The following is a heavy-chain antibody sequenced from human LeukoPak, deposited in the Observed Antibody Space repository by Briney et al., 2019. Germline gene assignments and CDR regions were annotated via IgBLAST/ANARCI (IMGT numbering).Heavy chain of an antibody. V-gene: IGHV3-53*01. CDR2: IYSGGST. CDR1: GFTVSSNY. Sequence: PGGSLRLSCAASGFTVSSNYMSWVRQAPGKGLEWVSVIYSGGSTYYADSVKGRFTISRDNSKNTLYLQMNSLRAEDTAVYYCVRDEASSSWVRYMDVWGKGTTVTVSS. J-gene: IGHJ6*03. D-gene: IGHD6-13*01. CDR3: VRDEASSSWVRYMDV.